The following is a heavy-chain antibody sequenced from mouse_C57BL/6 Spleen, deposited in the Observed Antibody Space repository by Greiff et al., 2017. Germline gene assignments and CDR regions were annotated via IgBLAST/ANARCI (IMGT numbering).Heavy chain of an antibody. CDR1: GYTFTSYW. V-gene: IGHV1-55*01. CDR3: ARELLLVDAMDY. J-gene: IGHJ4*01. CDR2: LYPGSGSP. D-gene: IGHD1-1*01. Sequence: QVQLQQPGAELVKPGASVKMSCKASGYTFTSYWITWVKPRPGQGLEWIGDLYPGSGSPNYNEKFKSKATLTVDTSSRTAYMQLSSLTSEDSAVYYCARELLLVDAMDYWGQGTSVTVSS.